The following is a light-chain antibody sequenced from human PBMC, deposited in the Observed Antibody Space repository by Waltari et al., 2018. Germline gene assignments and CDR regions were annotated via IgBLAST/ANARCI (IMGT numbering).Light chain of an antibody. V-gene: IGLV2-23*02. CDR2: EVS. Sequence: QSALPQPASVSGSPGQSITLSSSNSITHLWPYTLVSWYQQRPGNAPKLVIYEVSERPSGVSNRFSGSKSGDTASLTISGLQAEDEADYYCCSFAGSSTSFGTGTTVTVL. CDR3: CSFAGSSTS. CDR1: ITHLWPYTL. J-gene: IGLJ1*01.